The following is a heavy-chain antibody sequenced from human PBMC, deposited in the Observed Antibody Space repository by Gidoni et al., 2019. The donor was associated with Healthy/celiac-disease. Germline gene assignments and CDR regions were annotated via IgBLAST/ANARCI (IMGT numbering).Heavy chain of an antibody. CDR2: IIPIFGTA. D-gene: IGHD5-18*01. V-gene: IGHV1-69*06. CDR1: GGTFSSYA. Sequence: QVQLVQSGAEVKKPGYSVTVSCKASGGTFSSYAISWVRQAPGTGLEWMGGIIPIFGTANHAQKFQGRVTITADKSTSTAYMELSSLRSEDTAVYYCARGIQLWPPDYWGQGTLVTVSS. J-gene: IGHJ4*02. CDR3: ARGIQLWPPDY.